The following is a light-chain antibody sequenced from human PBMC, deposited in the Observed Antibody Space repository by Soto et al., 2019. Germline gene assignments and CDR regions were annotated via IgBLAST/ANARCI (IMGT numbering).Light chain of an antibody. CDR2: DVT. CDR3: SSYTNSGTLV. Sequence: QSALTQPASVSGSPGQSITISCTGTSSDVGGYNFVSWYQQHPGKAPKLMIYDVTNRPSGVSNRFSVSKSGNTASLAISGLQTEDEAYYYCSSYTNSGTLVFGGGTKLTVL. J-gene: IGLJ2*01. V-gene: IGLV2-14*03. CDR1: SSDVGGYNF.